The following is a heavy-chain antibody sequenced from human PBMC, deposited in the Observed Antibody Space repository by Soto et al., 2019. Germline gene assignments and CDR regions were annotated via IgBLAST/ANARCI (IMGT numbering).Heavy chain of an antibody. Sequence: GGSLRLSCSASGFTFSSYAMHWVRQAPGKGLEYVSAISSNGGSTYYADSVKGRFTISRDNSKNTLYLQMSSLRAEDTAVYYCVKDELLWFGELLPHYYFDYWGQGTLVTVSS. J-gene: IGHJ4*02. CDR1: GFTFSSYA. D-gene: IGHD3-10*01. V-gene: IGHV3-64D*08. CDR2: ISSNGGST. CDR3: VKDELLWFGELLPHYYFDY.